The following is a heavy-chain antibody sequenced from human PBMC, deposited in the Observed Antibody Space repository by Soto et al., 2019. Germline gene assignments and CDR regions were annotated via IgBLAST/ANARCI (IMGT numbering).Heavy chain of an antibody. J-gene: IGHJ5*01. D-gene: IGHD4-17*01. CDR3: ARELYDDYAIDS. CDR2: IGGSSDSI. CDR1: GFTFSSYS. V-gene: IGHV3-21*01. Sequence: PGGSLRLSCAASGFTFSSYSMNWVRQAPGKGLEWVSSIGGSSDSISYADSVKGRFTISRDNAQMSLYLQMSSLRAEDTAVYYCARELYDDYAIDSCGHGTLLTVPS.